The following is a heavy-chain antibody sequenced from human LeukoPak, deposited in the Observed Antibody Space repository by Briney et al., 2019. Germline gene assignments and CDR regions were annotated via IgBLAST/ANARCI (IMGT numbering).Heavy chain of an antibody. CDR2: ISYDGSNK. J-gene: IGHJ4*02. CDR1: GFTFSSYS. D-gene: IGHD1-26*01. Sequence: PGGSRRLSCAASGFTFSSYSMNWVRQAPGKGLEWVAVISYDGSNKYYADSVKGRFTISRDNSKNTLYLQMNSLRAEDTAVYYCARGLNKWELPDYWGQGTLVTVSS. V-gene: IGHV3-30*03. CDR3: ARGLNKWELPDY.